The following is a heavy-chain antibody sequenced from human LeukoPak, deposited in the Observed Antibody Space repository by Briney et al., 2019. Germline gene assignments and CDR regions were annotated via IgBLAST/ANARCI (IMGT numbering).Heavy chain of an antibody. CDR3: ARYSGSYSFDY. V-gene: IGHV3-74*01. Sequence: GGSLRHSCAASGFTFSSYWMHWVRQAPGKGLLWVSRINTNGITTTYADSVKGRFTISRDNAKNTLYLQMNSLRAEDTAVYYCARYSGSYSFDYWGQGTLVTVSS. CDR2: INTNGITT. J-gene: IGHJ4*02. CDR1: GFTFSSYW. D-gene: IGHD1-26*01.